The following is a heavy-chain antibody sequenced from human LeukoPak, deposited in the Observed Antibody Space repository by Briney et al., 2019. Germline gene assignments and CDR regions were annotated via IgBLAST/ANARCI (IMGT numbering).Heavy chain of an antibody. Sequence: GGSLRLSCVASGFTFSDYSVDWVRQAPGKGLEWVAFISSDGHTKDYADSVKGRFTISRDNSKNSVYLQMNSLTAEDTAVYYCARGGDTYCGSGNCYLGYWGQGTLVTVSS. D-gene: IGHD2-15*01. CDR3: ARGGDTYCGSGNCYLGY. J-gene: IGHJ4*02. CDR1: GFTFSDYS. CDR2: ISSDGHTK. V-gene: IGHV3-30-3*01.